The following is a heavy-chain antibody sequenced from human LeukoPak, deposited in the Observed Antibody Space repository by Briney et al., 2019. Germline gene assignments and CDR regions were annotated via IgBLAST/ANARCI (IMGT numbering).Heavy chain of an antibody. CDR1: GYTFTSYG. J-gene: IGHJ5*02. V-gene: IGHV1-18*01. CDR2: ISAYNGNT. Sequence: ASVKVSCKASGYTFTSYGISWVRQAPGQGLEWMGWISAYNGNTKYAQKLQGRVTMTTDTSTSTAYMELRSLRSDDTAVYYCARDACISCGGDCCHDPWGQGTRVTVSS. CDR3: ARDACISCGGDCCHDP. D-gene: IGHD2-21*02.